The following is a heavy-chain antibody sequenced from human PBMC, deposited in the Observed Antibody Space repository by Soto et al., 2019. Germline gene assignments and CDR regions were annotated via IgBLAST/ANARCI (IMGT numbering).Heavy chain of an antibody. CDR3: VRMNAESYSSYYAMDV. CDR1: GFSLTTGSMG. D-gene: IGHD3-10*01. V-gene: IGHV2-26*01. CDR2: IFSDAER. Sequence: QVTLRESGPVLVKPTETLTLTCNVSGFSLTTGSMGVSWIRQPPGKALEWLAHIFSDAERSYSRSLQGRLTVSKVGSGSHVVLTMTNMDPVDTGAYFWVRMNAESYSSYYAMDVWGQGTTVTVSS. J-gene: IGHJ6*02.